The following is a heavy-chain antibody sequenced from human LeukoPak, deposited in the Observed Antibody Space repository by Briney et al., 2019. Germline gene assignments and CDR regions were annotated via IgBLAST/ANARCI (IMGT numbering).Heavy chain of an antibody. V-gene: IGHV1-2*02. Sequence: ASVKVSCKASGYTFTGYYMHWVRQAPGQGLEWMGWINPNSGGTNYAQKFQGRVTMTRDTSISTAYMELSRLRSDDTAVYYCARSGSYHQFYPFDYWGQGTLVTVSS. D-gene: IGHD1-26*01. J-gene: IGHJ4*02. CDR2: INPNSGGT. CDR1: GYTFTGYY. CDR3: ARSGSYHQFYPFDY.